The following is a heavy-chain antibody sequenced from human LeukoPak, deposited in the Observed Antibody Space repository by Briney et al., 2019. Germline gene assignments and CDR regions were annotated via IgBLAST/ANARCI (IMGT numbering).Heavy chain of an antibody. Sequence: SETLSLTCTVSGGSISSSSYYWGWIRQPPGKGLEWIGSIYYSGSTYYNPSLKSRVTISVDTSKNQFSLKLSSVTPEDTAVYYCARARQGRRLMGNWFDPWGQGTLVTVSS. J-gene: IGHJ5*02. CDR1: GGSISSSSYY. CDR2: IYYSGST. D-gene: IGHD2-8*01. CDR3: ARARQGRRLMGNWFDP. V-gene: IGHV4-39*07.